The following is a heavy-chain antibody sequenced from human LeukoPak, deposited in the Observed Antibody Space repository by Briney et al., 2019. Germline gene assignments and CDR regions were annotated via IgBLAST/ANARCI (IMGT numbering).Heavy chain of an antibody. V-gene: IGHV3-21*04. CDR3: AKGLHDHRHSTDY. CDR2: ISSGGAYI. J-gene: IGHJ4*02. CDR1: GFAFSNYN. D-gene: IGHD5-18*01. Sequence: GGSLRLSCAASGFAFSNYNINWVRQAPGKGLEWVSSISSGGAYIYYANSVKGRFTISRDNSKNTLYLQMNSLRAEDTAVYYCAKGLHDHRHSTDYWGQGTLVTVSS.